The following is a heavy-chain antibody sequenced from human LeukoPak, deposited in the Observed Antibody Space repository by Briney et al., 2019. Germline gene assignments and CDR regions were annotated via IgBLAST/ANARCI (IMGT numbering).Heavy chain of an antibody. D-gene: IGHD6-19*01. CDR1: GFTFTSYS. CDR3: ARHSSRWYDGGINWFDP. CDR2: ISGGGGST. V-gene: IGHV3-23*01. J-gene: IGHJ5*02. Sequence: GGSLRLSCAASGFTFTSYSMNWVRQAPGKGLEWVSTISGGGGSTYYADSVKGRFTISRDNSKNTLYLQMNSLRAEDTAVYYCARHSSRWYDGGINWFDPWGQGTLVTVSS.